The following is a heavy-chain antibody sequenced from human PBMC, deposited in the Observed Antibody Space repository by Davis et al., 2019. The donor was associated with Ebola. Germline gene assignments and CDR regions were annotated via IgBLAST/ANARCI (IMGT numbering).Heavy chain of an antibody. CDR3: ARVSGTGRMDY. J-gene: IGHJ4*02. CDR1: GFTFSSYG. D-gene: IGHD1-26*01. Sequence: GESLKISCAASGFTFSSYGMHWVRQAPGKGLEWVAVIWYDRSNKYYADSVKGRFTIFRDNAKNSLSLQMHSLRDEDTAVYYCARVSGTGRMDYWGQGTQVTVSS. CDR2: IWYDRSNK. V-gene: IGHV3-33*01.